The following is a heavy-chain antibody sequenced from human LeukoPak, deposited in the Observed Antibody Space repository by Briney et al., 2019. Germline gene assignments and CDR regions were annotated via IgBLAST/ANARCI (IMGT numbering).Heavy chain of an antibody. J-gene: IGHJ5*02. CDR2: IWYDGSNK. CDR3: AREVLVYTAMVGFDP. D-gene: IGHD5-18*01. Sequence: GRSLRLSCAASGFTFSDYGMHWVRQAPGKGLEWVAVIWYDGSNKYYADSVKGRFTISRDNSKNTLYLQMNSQRGEDTAVYYCAREVLVYTAMVGFDPWGQGTLVTVSS. CDR1: GFTFSDYG. V-gene: IGHV3-33*01.